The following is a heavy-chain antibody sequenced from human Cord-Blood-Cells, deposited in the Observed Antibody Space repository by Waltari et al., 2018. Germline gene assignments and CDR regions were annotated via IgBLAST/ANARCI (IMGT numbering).Heavy chain of an antibody. Sequence: QLQLQESGPGLVKPSETLSLTCTVSGGSISSSSYYWGWIRQPPGKGLEWIGSIYYSGSTDYNPSLKSRVTISVDTSKNQFSLKLSSVTAADTAVYYCASGYCSSTSCPTNWFDPWGQGTLVTVSS. D-gene: IGHD2-2*01. CDR1: GGSISSSSYY. CDR2: IYYSGST. CDR3: ASGYCSSTSCPTNWFDP. J-gene: IGHJ5*02. V-gene: IGHV4-39*01.